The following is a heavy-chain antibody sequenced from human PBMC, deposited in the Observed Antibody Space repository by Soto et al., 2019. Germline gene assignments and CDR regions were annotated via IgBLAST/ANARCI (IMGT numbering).Heavy chain of an antibody. CDR2: ISSGSSSI. Sequence: EVQLVESGGGLVQPGGSLRLSCTASGVTFSSHSMVWVRQAPGKGLEWVSYISSGSSSIYYAYSVKGRFTTSRDNAKNSTYLQMNSLRVEDTGVYYCARELGFDAVARMDVWGQGTTVTVSS. V-gene: IGHV3-48*01. J-gene: IGHJ6*02. D-gene: IGHD6-19*01. CDR1: GVTFSSHS. CDR3: ARELGFDAVARMDV.